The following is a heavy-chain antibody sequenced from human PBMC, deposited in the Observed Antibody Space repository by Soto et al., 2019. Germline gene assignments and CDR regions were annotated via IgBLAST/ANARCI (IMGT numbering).Heavy chain of an antibody. CDR2: IVVGSGNT. J-gene: IGHJ6*02. D-gene: IGHD5-12*01. CDR3: ARSKSSVATSDYYYYGMDV. V-gene: IGHV1-58*01. CDR1: GFTFTSSA. Sequence: SVKVSCKASGFTFTSSAVQWVRQARGQRLEWIGWIVVGSGNTNYAQKFQERVTITADESTSTAYMELSSLRSEDTAVYYCARSKSSVATSDYYYYGMDVWGQGTTVTVSS.